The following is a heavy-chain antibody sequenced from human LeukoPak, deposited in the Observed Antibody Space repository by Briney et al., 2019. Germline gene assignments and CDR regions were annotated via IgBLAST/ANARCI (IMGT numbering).Heavy chain of an antibody. D-gene: IGHD2-2*01. Sequence: SETLSLTCAVYGGSFSGYYWSWIRQPPGKGLEWIGEINHSGSTNYNPSLKSRVTISVDTSKNQFSLKLSSVTAADTAVYYCARGPRYCSSTSCYVLRPGEGGYFDYWGQGTLVTVSS. V-gene: IGHV4-34*01. J-gene: IGHJ4*02. CDR3: ARGPRYCSSTSCYVLRPGEGGYFDY. CDR2: INHSGST. CDR1: GGSFSGYY.